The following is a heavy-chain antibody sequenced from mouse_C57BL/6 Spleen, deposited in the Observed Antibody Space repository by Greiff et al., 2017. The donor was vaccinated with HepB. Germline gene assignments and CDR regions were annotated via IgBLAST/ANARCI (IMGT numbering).Heavy chain of an antibody. CDR3: ARDFGSSYLAY. D-gene: IGHD1-1*01. J-gene: IGHJ3*01. CDR1: GFTFSDYG. CDR2: ISSGSSTI. Sequence: EVNLVESGGGLVKPGGSLKLSCAASGFTFSDYGMHWVRQAPEKGLEWVAYISSGSSTIYYADTVKGRFTISRDNAKNTLFLQMTSLRSEDTAMYYCARDFGSSYLAYWGQGTLVTVSA. V-gene: IGHV5-17*01.